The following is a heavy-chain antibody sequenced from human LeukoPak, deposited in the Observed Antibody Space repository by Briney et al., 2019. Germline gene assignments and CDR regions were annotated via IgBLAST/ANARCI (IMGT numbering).Heavy chain of an antibody. CDR2: IYYSGST. CDR3: ARGRGRDGDNLTS. CDR1: GGSIRSNY. Sequence: PSETLSLTCTVSGGSIRSNYWSWIRQPPGKGLEWIGYIYYSGSTNYNPSLKSRVTISVDTSKNQFSLKLSSVTAADTAVYYCARGRGRDGDNLTSWGQGTLVTVSS. V-gene: IGHV4-59*01. J-gene: IGHJ4*02. D-gene: IGHD5-24*01.